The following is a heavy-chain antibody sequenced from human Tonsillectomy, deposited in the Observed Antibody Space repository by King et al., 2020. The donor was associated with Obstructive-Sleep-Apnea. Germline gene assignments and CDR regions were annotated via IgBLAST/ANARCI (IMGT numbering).Heavy chain of an antibody. D-gene: IGHD3-3*02. CDR2: ISYDGSTE. CDR1: EFTFSDYT. J-gene: IGHJ4*02. CDR3: AREIRSRNSY. Sequence: HVQLVESGGGVVQPGGSLRLSCAASEFTFSDYTMHWVRQAPGKGLEWVAVISYDGSTEYYADSVKGRFTISRDNSKNTLYLQMNTLRAEDTALFYCAREIRSRNSYWGQGTLVTVSS. V-gene: IGHV3-30*04.